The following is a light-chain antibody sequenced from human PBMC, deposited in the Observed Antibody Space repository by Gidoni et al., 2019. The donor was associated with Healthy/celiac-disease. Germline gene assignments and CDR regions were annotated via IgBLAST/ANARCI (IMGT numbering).Light chain of an antibody. Sequence: DIVMTQSPDSLAVSLGERATINCKSSHSVLYSSNNKNYLAWYQQKPGQPTKLLIYWASTRETVVQHLFSGSASGKVSTLIISSLQDEEVAFYYCQQYYSTRTFXQXTKVEIK. CDR3: QQYYSTRT. V-gene: IGKV4-1*01. CDR2: WAS. J-gene: IGKJ1*01. CDR1: HSVLYSSNNKNY.